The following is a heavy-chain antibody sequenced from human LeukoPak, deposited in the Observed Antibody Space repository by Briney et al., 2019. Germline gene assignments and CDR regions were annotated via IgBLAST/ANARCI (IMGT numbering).Heavy chain of an antibody. Sequence: GGSLRLSCAASGFIFTNYWMSWVRQAPGKGLEWVAKIKEDGSDKHSVDSVKGRFTISRDNGKNSLYLEMNGLRAEVTAVYYCARYDGYYLRYWGQGTLVTVSS. CDR3: ARYDGYYLRY. V-gene: IGHV3-7*01. CDR2: IKEDGSDK. CDR1: GFIFTNYW. J-gene: IGHJ4*02. D-gene: IGHD5-18*01.